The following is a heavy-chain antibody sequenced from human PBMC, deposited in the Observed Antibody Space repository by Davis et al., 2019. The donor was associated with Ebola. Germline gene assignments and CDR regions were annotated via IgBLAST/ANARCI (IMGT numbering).Heavy chain of an antibody. V-gene: IGHV4-39*01. CDR3: ARHESTWFWFDP. D-gene: IGHD3-10*01. CDR1: GGSISSGDYY. J-gene: IGHJ5*02. Sequence: SETLSLTCTVSGGSISSGDYYWGWIRQPPGKGLEWIGSIYYSGSTYYNPSLKSRVTISVDTSKNQFSLKLSSVTAADTAVYYCARHESTWFWFDPWGQGTLVTVSS. CDR2: IYYSGST.